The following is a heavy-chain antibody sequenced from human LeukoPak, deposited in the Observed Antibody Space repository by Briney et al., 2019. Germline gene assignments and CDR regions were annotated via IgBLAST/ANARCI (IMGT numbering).Heavy chain of an antibody. V-gene: IGHV3-23*01. CDR2: ISPGGGTT. Sequence: PGGSLRLSCAVSGFAFGSEAMSWVRQSPARGLEWVASISPGGGTTYYADYVKGRFTISRDNSKNSLFVQMNSLRAEDTAVYFCAKSRSGSANRALQMFDNWGQGTLVTVSS. D-gene: IGHD2-15*01. J-gene: IGHJ5*02. CDR3: AKSRSGSANRALQMFDN. CDR1: GFAFGSEA.